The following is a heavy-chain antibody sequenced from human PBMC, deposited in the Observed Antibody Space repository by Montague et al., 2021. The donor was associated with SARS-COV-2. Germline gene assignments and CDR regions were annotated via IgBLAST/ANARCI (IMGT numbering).Heavy chain of an antibody. Sequence: SETLSLTCTVSGGSISSYYWSWIRQPPGKGLEWIGYIYYSGGTNYNPSLKSRVTISVDTSKNQFSLRLSSVTAADTAEYYCARDLPPSRPRNPVWGQGTLVTVSS. V-gene: IGHV4-59*01. D-gene: IGHD2/OR15-2a*01. CDR2: IYYSGGT. J-gene: IGHJ4*02. CDR1: GGSISSYY. CDR3: ARDLPPSRPRNPV.